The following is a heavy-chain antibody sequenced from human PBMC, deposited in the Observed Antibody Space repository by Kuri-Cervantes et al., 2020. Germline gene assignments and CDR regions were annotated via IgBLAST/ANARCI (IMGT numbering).Heavy chain of an antibody. CDR1: GFTFSSYG. CDR3: ARDALAGGFGYGMDV. V-gene: IGHV3-30*03. Sequence: GESPKISCAASGFTFSSYGMHWVRQAPGEGLEWVAVISYDGSNKYYADSVKGRFTISRDNSKNTLYLQMNSLRAEDTAVYYCARDALAGGFGYGMDVWGQGTTVTVSS. J-gene: IGHJ6*02. D-gene: IGHD6-25*01. CDR2: ISYDGSNK.